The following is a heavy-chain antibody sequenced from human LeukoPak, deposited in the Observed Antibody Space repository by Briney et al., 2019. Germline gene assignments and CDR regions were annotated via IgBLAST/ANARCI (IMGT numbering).Heavy chain of an antibody. Sequence: GSLRLSCAASGFTFSNYNMNWVRQAPGKGLEWIGRIYYSGSTYYNPSLKSRVTISVDTSKNQFSLKLSSVTAADTAVYYCARTLGTAFDPWGQGTLVTVSS. D-gene: IGHD3-16*01. CDR2: IYYSGST. V-gene: IGHV4-39*07. CDR3: ARTLGTAFDP. J-gene: IGHJ5*02. CDR1: GFTFSNYN.